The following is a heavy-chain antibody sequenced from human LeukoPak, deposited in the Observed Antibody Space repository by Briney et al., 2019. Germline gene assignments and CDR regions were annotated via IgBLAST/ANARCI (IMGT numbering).Heavy chain of an antibody. CDR2: IGRSSTYT. CDR3: ARDVSTSFNWFDP. D-gene: IGHD2-2*01. J-gene: IGHJ5*02. V-gene: IGHV3-11*05. Sequence: GGSLRLSCAASGFSFSIYAMNWIRQAPGKGLEWVSYIGRSSTYTNYADSVKGRFTISRDNAKNSLYLQMNSLRAEDTAVYYCARDVSTSFNWFDPWGQGTLVTVSS. CDR1: GFSFSIYA.